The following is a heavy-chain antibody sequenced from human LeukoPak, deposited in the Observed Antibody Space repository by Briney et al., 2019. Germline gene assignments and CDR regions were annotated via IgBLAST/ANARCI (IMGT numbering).Heavy chain of an antibody. Sequence: PSETLSLTCTVSGGSISSSSYYWGWIRQPPGKGLEWIGSIYYSGSTYYNPSLKSRVTISVDTSKNQFSLKLSSVTAADTAVYYCTRAPTGPPYLHFDYWGQGTLVTVSS. V-gene: IGHV4-39*07. J-gene: IGHJ4*02. CDR2: IYYSGST. CDR3: TRAPTGPPYLHFDY. CDR1: GGSISSSSYY. D-gene: IGHD2-2*01.